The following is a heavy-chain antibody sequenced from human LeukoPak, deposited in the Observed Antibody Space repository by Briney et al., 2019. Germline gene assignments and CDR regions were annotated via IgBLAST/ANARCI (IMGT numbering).Heavy chain of an antibody. Sequence: GRSLRLSCAASGFTFSSYGMHWVRQAPGKGLEWVAVIWYDGSNKYYADSVKGRFTISRDNSKNTLYLQMNSMRAEDTAVYYCAHVRYFDWYYFDHWGQGALVTVSS. D-gene: IGHD3-9*01. CDR2: IWYDGSNK. CDR3: AHVRYFDWYYFDH. CDR1: GFTFSSYG. V-gene: IGHV3-33*01. J-gene: IGHJ4*02.